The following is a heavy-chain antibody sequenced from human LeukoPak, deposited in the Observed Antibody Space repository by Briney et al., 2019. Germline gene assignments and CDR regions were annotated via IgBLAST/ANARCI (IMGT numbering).Heavy chain of an antibody. CDR3: ARDTAYYYDSSGYPVDAFDT. CDR1: GGSISSYY. V-gene: IGHV4-59*01. CDR2: IYYSGST. D-gene: IGHD3-22*01. Sequence: PSETLSLTCTVSGGSISSYYWSWIRQPPGKGLEWIGYIYYSGSTNYNPSLKSRVTISVDTSKNQFSLKLSSVTAADTAVYYCARDTAYYYDSSGYPVDAFDTWGQGTMVTVSS. J-gene: IGHJ3*02.